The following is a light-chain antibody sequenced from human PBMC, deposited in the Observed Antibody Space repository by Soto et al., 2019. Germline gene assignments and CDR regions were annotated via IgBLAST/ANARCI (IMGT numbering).Light chain of an antibody. Sequence: IQLTQSPSSLSASVGDRVTITSRASQIITSYFAWYQQKPGKAPNLLVYAASTLQSGVPSRFRDSGSETSFTLTISSLQPDDSATYYFQQVNSFPLTFGGGTTVEIK. J-gene: IGKJ4*01. V-gene: IGKV1-9*01. CDR2: AAS. CDR3: QQVNSFPLT. CDR1: QIITSY.